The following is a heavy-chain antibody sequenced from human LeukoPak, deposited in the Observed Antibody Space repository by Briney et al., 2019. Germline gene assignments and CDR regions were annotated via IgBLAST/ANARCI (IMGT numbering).Heavy chain of an antibody. CDR1: GYTLTELS. D-gene: IGHD6-13*01. CDR3: ATSYANSIAAAGPFDY. V-gene: IGHV1-24*01. Sequence: ASVKVSCKVSGYTLTELSMHWVRQAPGKGLEWMGGFDPEDGETIYAQKFQGRVTMTEDTSTDTAYMELSSLRSEDTAVYYCATSYANSIAAAGPFDYWGQGTLVTVSS. CDR2: FDPEDGET. J-gene: IGHJ4*02.